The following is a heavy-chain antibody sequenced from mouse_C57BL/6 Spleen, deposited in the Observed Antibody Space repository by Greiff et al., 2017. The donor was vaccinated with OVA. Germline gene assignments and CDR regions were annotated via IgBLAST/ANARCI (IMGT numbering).Heavy chain of an antibody. J-gene: IGHJ1*03. D-gene: IGHD1-1*01. V-gene: IGHV3-6*01. CDR1: GYSITSGYY. Sequence: EVKLLESGPGLVKPSQSLSLTCSVTGYSITSGYYWNWIRQFPGNRLEWMGYISYDGSNNYNPSLKKRISITRDTSENQFFLKLNSVTTEDPATYYCAGTYGSGYFNWYFDVWGTGTTVTVSS. CDR3: AGTYGSGYFNWYFDV. CDR2: ISYDGSN.